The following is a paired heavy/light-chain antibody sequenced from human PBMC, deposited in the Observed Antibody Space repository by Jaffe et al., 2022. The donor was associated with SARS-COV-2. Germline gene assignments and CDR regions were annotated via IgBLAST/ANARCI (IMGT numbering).Heavy chain of an antibody. Sequence: QVQLVQSGAEVKKPGASVKVSCKASGYTFTSYAMHWVRQAPGQRLEWMGWINAGNGNTKYSQKFQGRVTITRDTSASTAYMELSSLRSEDTAVYYCAREGEQQWDYYYYGMDVWGQGTTVTVSS. CDR3: AREGEQQWDYYYYGMDV. V-gene: IGHV1-3*01. CDR1: GYTFTSYA. CDR2: INAGNGNT. J-gene: IGHJ6*02. D-gene: IGHD6-13*01.
Light chain of an antibody. CDR3: MQALQTFT. CDR2: LGS. Sequence: DIVMTQSPLSLPVTPGEPASISCRSSQSLLHSNGYNYLDWYLQKPGQSPQLLIYLGSNRASGVPDRFSGSGSGTDFTLKISRVEAEDVGVYYCMQALQTFTFGPGTKVDIK. CDR1: QSLLHSNGYNY. J-gene: IGKJ3*01. V-gene: IGKV2-28*01.